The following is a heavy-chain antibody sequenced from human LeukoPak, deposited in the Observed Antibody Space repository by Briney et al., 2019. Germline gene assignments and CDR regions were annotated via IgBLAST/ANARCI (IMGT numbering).Heavy chain of an antibody. D-gene: IGHD5-18*01. CDR1: GVTFSSYA. CDR2: ISYDGSNK. CDR3: ARLSRVPNTAMVL. V-gene: IGHV3-30-3*01. Sequence: GRSLRLSCAASGVTFSSYAMHWVRQAPGKGLEWVAVISYDGSNKYYADSVKGRFTISRDNSKNTLYLQMNSLRAEDTAVYYCARLSRVPNTAMVLWGQGTLVTVSS. J-gene: IGHJ4*02.